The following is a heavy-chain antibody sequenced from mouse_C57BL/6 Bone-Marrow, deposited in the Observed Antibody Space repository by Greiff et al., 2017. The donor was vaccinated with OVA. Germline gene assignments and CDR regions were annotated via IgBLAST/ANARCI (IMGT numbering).Heavy chain of an antibody. CDR1: GFNIKNTY. Sequence: EVRLQESVAELVRPGASVKLSCTASGFNIKNTYMHWVKQRPEQGLEWIGRIDPANGNTKYASKFQGKATITADTSSNTAYLQLSSLTSKDTAIYYCARTLSTRVWDCGYWGQGTTLTVSS. J-gene: IGHJ2*01. D-gene: IGHD2-1*01. CDR2: IDPANGNT. CDR3: ARTLSTRVWDCGY. V-gene: IGHV14-3*01.